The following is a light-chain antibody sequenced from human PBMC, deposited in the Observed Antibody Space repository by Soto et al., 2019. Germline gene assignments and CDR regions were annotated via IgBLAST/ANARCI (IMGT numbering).Light chain of an antibody. CDR2: DAS. V-gene: IGKV3-11*01. J-gene: IGKJ2*01. CDR1: QSVSTL. Sequence: EIVLTQSPVTLSLSPGERATLSCRASQSVSTLLAWYQQKPGQAPRLLIYDASNRATGIPARFSGSGSGTAFSLTIISLVHHEFSVDYCQQRRNSCGYTFGQGTKLEIK. CDR3: QQRRNSCGYT.